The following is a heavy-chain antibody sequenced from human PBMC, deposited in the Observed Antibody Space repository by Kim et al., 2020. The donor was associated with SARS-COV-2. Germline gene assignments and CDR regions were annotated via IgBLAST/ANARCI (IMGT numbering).Heavy chain of an antibody. J-gene: IGHJ3*02. CDR3: ARGLTGYYNDAFDI. Sequence: AQKLQGRVTMTTDTSTSTAYMELRSLRSDDTAVYYCARGLTGYYNDAFDIWGQGTMVTVSS. V-gene: IGHV1-18*01. D-gene: IGHD3-9*01.